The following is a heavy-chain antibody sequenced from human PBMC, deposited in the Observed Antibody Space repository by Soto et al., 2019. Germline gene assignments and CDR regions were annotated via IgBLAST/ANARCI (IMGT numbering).Heavy chain of an antibody. D-gene: IGHD6-19*01. CDR3: ARALSPLYSSGWYYFDY. CDR2: INPNSGGT. V-gene: IGHV1-2*04. CDR1: GYTFTGYY. Sequence: ASVKVSCKASGYTFTGYYMHWVRQAPGQGLEWMGWINPNSGGTNYAQKFQGWVTMTRDTSISTAYMKLSRLGSDDTAEYYCARALSPLYSSGWYYFDYWGQGTLVTVSS. J-gene: IGHJ4*02.